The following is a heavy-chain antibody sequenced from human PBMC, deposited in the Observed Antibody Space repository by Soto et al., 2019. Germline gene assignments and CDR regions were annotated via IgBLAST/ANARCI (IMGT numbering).Heavy chain of an antibody. V-gene: IGHV4-30-4*01. J-gene: IGHJ4*02. D-gene: IGHD3-16*02. Sequence: QVQLQESGPGLVMPSQTLSLTCAVSGGSIDDINSYWTWIRQSPGRSPEWIGYIHNTGNTFYSPSLKRRLAISIDRSKGQFSLKLSAVTAADTAFYYCARSTYGEGYPHFFADWGQGTLVTVSS. CDR3: ARSTYGEGYPHFFAD. CDR1: GGSIDDINSY. CDR2: IHNTGNT.